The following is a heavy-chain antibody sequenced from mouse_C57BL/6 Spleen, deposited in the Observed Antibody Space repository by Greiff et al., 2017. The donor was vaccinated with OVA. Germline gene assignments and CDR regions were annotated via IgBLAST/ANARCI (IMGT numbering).Heavy chain of an antibody. D-gene: IGHD2-14*01. V-gene: IGHV5-4*01. CDR3: ARDRSGWYFDV. Sequence: EVQVVESGGGLVKPGGSLKLSCAASGFTFSSYAMSWVRQTPEKRLEWVATISDGGSYTYYPANVKGRFTISRDNAKNNLYLQMSHLKSEDTARYYCARDRSGWYFDVWGTGTTVTVSS. J-gene: IGHJ1*03. CDR2: ISDGGSYT. CDR1: GFTFSSYA.